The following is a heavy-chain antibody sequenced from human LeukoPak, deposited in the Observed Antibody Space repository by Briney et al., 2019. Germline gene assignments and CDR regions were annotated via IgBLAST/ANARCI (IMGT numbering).Heavy chain of an antibody. V-gene: IGHV4-34*01. CDR2: INHSGST. Sequence: SETLSLTCAVYGGSFSGYYWSWIRQPPGKGLEWIGEINHSGSTNYNPSLKSRDTISVDTSKNQFSLKLSSVTAADTAVYYCARNSGSQQGAFDIWGQGTMVTVSS. CDR1: GGSFSGYY. CDR3: ARNSGSQQGAFDI. J-gene: IGHJ3*02. D-gene: IGHD1-26*01.